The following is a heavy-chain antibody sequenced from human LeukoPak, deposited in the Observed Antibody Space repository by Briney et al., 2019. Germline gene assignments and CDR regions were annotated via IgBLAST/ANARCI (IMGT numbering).Heavy chain of an antibody. CDR2: IWYDGSNK. J-gene: IGHJ5*02. D-gene: IGHD3-3*01. CDR1: GFTFSSYG. V-gene: IGHV3-33*08. CDR3: ARGRYDFWSGYSPNWFDP. Sequence: GGSLRLSCAASGFTFSSYGMHWVRQAPGKGLEWVVVIWYDGSNKYYADSVKGRFTISRDNSKNTLYLQMNSLRAEDTAVYYCARGRYDFWSGYSPNWFDPWGQGTLVTVSS.